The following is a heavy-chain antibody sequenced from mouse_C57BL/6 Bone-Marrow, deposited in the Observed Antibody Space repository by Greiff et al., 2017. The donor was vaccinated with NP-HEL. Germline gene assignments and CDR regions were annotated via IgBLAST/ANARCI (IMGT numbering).Heavy chain of an antibody. D-gene: IGHD1-1*01. CDR1: GFTFSDYY. CDR3: ARRAITTVVLDY. CDR2: ISNGGGST. Sequence: EVKLVESGGGLVQPGGSLKLSCAASGFTFSDYYMYWVRQTPEKRLEWVAYISNGGGSTYYPDTVKGRFTISRDNAKNTLYLQMSRLKSEDTAMYYCARRAITTVVLDYWGQGTTLTVSS. J-gene: IGHJ2*01. V-gene: IGHV5-12*01.